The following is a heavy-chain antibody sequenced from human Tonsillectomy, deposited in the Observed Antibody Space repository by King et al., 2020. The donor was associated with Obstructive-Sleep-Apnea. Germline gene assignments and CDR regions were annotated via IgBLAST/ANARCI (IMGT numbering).Heavy chain of an antibody. J-gene: IGHJ4*02. V-gene: IGHV4-31*03. D-gene: IGHD3-10*01. CDR3: ARGGGGSGNY. CDR2: IYYSGST. Sequence: VQLQESGPGLVKPSQTLSLTCIVSGGSISSGGYYLSWIRPHPGKGLEWIGYIYYSGSTYYNPSLQSRVTISVDTSKNQFSLKLSSVTAADTAVYYCARGGGGSGNYWGQGTLVTVSS. CDR1: GGSISSGGYY.